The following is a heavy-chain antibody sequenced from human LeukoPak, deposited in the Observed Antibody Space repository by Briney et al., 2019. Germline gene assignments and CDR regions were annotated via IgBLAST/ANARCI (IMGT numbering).Heavy chain of an antibody. CDR1: GFTFSSYG. D-gene: IGHD6-13*01. CDR3: AKTIAIAGGYLEY. J-gene: IGHJ4*02. Sequence: QPGGSLRLSCAASGFTFSSYGMHWVRQAPGKGLEWVAFIRYDGSNKYYADSVKGRFTISRDNSKNTLYLQMNSLRPEDTAVYYCAKTIAIAGGYLEYWGQGTLVTVSS. CDR2: IRYDGSNK. V-gene: IGHV3-30*02.